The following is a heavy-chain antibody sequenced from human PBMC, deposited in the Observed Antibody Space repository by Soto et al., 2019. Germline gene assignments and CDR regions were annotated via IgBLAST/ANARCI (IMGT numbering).Heavy chain of an antibody. J-gene: IGHJ5*02. Sequence: SETLSLTCTVSGGSISSYYWSWIRQPPGKGLEWIGYIYYSGSTNYNPSLKSRVTISVDTSKNQFSLKLSSVTAADTAVYYCARGSRYCSGGSCLMNWFDPRGQGTLVTVSS. CDR1: GGSISSYY. V-gene: IGHV4-59*08. D-gene: IGHD2-15*01. CDR3: ARGSRYCSGGSCLMNWFDP. CDR2: IYYSGST.